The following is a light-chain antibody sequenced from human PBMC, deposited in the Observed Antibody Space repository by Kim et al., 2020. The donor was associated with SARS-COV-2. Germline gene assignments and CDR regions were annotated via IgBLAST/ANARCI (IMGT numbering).Light chain of an antibody. Sequence: QAGLTQPPSVSKGLRQTATLTCTGNSNNVGNQGAAWLQQHQGHPPKLLSYRNNNRPSGISERLSASRSGNTASLTITGLQPEDEADYYCSAWHNSLSAWVFGGGTQLTVL. CDR3: SAWHNSLSAWV. CDR2: RNN. V-gene: IGLV10-54*01. CDR1: SNNVGNQG. J-gene: IGLJ3*02.